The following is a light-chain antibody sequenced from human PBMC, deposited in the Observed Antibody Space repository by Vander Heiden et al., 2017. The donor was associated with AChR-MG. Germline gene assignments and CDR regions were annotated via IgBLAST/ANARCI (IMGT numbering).Light chain of an antibody. CDR1: QDTDNY. J-gene: IGKJ2*01. CDR2: DAS. CDR3: QQEDNFPHT. V-gene: IGKV1-33*01. Sequence: DIQMTQSPPSLSASVGDRVTITCQASQDTDNYLNWYQQKPGKAPKLLIYDASNLQTGVPSTFNGSGSGTDFTLTMSSLQPEDIATSYCQQEDNFPHTFGPRSRLDIK.